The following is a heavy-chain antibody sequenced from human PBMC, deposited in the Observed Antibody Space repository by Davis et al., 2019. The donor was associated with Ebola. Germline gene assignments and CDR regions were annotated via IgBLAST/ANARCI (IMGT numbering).Heavy chain of an antibody. CDR2: IYYSGST. CDR1: GGSASSGSYY. CDR3: ARVGRSYNLLLDY. J-gene: IGHJ4*02. V-gene: IGHV4-61*01. D-gene: IGHD1-26*01. Sequence: MPSETLSLTCTVSGGSASSGSYYWSWIRQPPGKGLEWIGYIYYSGSTNYNPSLKSRVTISVDTSKNQFSLKLSSVTAADTAVYYCARVGRSYNLLLDYWGQGTLVTVSS.